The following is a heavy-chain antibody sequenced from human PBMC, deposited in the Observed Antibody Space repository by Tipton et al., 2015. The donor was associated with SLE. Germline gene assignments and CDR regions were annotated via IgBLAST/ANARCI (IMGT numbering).Heavy chain of an antibody. D-gene: IGHD6-13*01. Sequence: LRLSCAASGFVFSGYEMNWVRQAPGKGLEWVGCMRHSGITNYNPSLKSRVTMSVDTSKNQLSLNLNSVSAADTAVYYCARGGGDSRSCQDFDRWGQGTLVTVSS. CDR3: ARGGGDSRSCQDFDR. J-gene: IGHJ4*02. V-gene: IGHV4-59*01. CDR2: MRHSGIT. CDR1: GFVFSGYE.